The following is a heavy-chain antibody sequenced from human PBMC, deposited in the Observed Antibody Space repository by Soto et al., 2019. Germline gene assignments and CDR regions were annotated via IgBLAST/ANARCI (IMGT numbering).Heavy chain of an antibody. V-gene: IGHV3-30-3*01. CDR1: GFTFSSYA. D-gene: IGHD4-17*01. CDR2: ISYDGSNK. CDR3: ARAMTTVTSNYYYYGMDV. J-gene: IGHJ6*02. Sequence: QVQLVESGGGVVQPGRSLRLSCAASGFTFSSYAMHWVRQAPGKGLEWVAVISYDGSNKYYADSVKGRFTISRDNSNNTLYLQMNSLRAEDTAVYYCARAMTTVTSNYYYYGMDVWGQGTTVTVSS.